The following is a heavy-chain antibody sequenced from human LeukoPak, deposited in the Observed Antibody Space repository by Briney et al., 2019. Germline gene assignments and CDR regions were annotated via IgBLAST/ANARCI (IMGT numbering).Heavy chain of an antibody. Sequence: ASVKLSCKACGGTFSSYAISWVRQAPGQGLEWMGRIIPILGIANYAQKFQGRVTITADKSTSTAYMELSSLRSEDTAVYYCARDRLGALWYFDYWGQGTLVTVSS. CDR1: GGTFSSYA. J-gene: IGHJ4*02. D-gene: IGHD3-10*01. V-gene: IGHV1-69*04. CDR3: ARDRLGALWYFDY. CDR2: IIPILGIA.